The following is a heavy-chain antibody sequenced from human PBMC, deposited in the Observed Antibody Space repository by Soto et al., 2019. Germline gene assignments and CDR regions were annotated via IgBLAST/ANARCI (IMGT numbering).Heavy chain of an antibody. CDR1: GFTVSSNY. D-gene: IGHD3-3*01. Sequence: GGSLRLSCASSGFTVSSNYMSWVRQAPGKGLEWVSVIYSGGSTYYADSVKGRFTISRDNSKNTLYLQMNSLRAEDTAVYYCARDTVLRFFEWPSAYYYYMDVWGKGTTVTVSS. CDR2: IYSGGST. V-gene: IGHV3-66*01. J-gene: IGHJ6*03. CDR3: ARDTVLRFFEWPSAYYYYMDV.